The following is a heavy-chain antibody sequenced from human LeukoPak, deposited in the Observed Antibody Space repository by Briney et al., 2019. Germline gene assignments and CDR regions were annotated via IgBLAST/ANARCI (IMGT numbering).Heavy chain of an antibody. Sequence: GGSLRLSCAASGFSFSSYSMSWVRQAPGKGLEWVSSISGSGDKTYYVESVKGRFTISRDHSKNTLFMQMNSLRAEDTAVFNCATRSGYTTGWFFDFWGQGTLVTVSS. D-gene: IGHD6-19*01. J-gene: IGHJ4*02. CDR2: ISGSGDKT. V-gene: IGHV3-23*01. CDR1: GFSFSSYS. CDR3: ATRSGYTTGWFFDF.